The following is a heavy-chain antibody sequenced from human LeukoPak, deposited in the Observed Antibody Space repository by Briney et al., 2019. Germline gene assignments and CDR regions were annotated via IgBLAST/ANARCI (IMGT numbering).Heavy chain of an antibody. V-gene: IGHV3-23*01. CDR2: ISGSGGST. CDR3: AKGSGSYYYYYMDV. D-gene: IGHD1-26*01. J-gene: IGHJ6*03. Sequence: GGSLRLSCAASGFTFSSYAMSWVRQAPGKGLEWVSAISGSGGSTYYADSVRGRFTISRDNSKNTLYLQMNSLRAEDTAVYYCAKGSGSYYYYYMDVWGKGTTVTVSS. CDR1: GFTFSSYA.